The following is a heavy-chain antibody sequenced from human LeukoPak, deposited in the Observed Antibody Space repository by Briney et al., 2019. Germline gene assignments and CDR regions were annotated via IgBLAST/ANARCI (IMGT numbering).Heavy chain of an antibody. CDR3: ARGPILGAAFDI. CDR1: GFTFSSYA. Sequence: GGSLRLSCAASGFTFSSYAMHWVRQAPGKGLEWVAVISYDGSNKYCADSVKGRFTISRDNSKDTLYLQMNSLRIEDTAMYYCARGPILGAAFDIWGHGTMVTVSS. CDR2: ISYDGSNK. J-gene: IGHJ3*02. V-gene: IGHV3-30*14.